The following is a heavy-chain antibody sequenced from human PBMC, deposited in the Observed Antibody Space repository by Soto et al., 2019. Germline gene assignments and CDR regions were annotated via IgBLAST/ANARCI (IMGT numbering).Heavy chain of an antibody. J-gene: IGHJ4*02. D-gene: IGHD2-2*01. Sequence: GGSLRLSCAASGFTLSSYWMSWVRQAPGKGLEWVANIKQDGSEKYYVDSVKGRFTISRDNAKNSLYLQMNSLRAEDTAVYYCASGHIVVVPAAEEYYYDYWGQGTLVTVSS. V-gene: IGHV3-7*05. CDR1: GFTLSSYW. CDR3: ASGHIVVVPAAEEYYYDY. CDR2: IKQDGSEK.